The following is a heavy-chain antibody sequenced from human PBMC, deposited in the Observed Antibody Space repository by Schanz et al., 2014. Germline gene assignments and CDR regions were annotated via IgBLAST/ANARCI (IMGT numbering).Heavy chain of an antibody. Sequence: QLQLQESGPGLVKASETLSLTCSVSGGSINSGGYRWGWIRQPPGKGLEWIGTMYSSGSTYYNPPLKGGVPIPKNTSRNQFPLKVFSVTAADTALYYCARLRGGGVIITTWGQGTLVTVSS. CDR1: GGSINSGGYR. CDR2: MYSSGST. CDR3: ARLRGGGVIITT. J-gene: IGHJ5*02. V-gene: IGHV4-39*01. D-gene: IGHD3-10*01.